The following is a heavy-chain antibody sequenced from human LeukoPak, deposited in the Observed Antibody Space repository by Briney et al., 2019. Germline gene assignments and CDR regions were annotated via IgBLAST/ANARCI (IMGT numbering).Heavy chain of an antibody. CDR2: IYSGGST. D-gene: IGHD3-10*01. Sequence: GGSLRLSCAASGFTVSSNYMSRVRQAPGKGLEWVSLIYSGGSTYYADSVKGRFTISRDNSKNTLYLQMNSLRADDTAVYYCASGHYDSENYYPSDAFDIWGQGTMVTVSS. CDR3: ASGHYDSENYYPSDAFDI. V-gene: IGHV3-53*05. CDR1: GFTVSSNY. J-gene: IGHJ3*02.